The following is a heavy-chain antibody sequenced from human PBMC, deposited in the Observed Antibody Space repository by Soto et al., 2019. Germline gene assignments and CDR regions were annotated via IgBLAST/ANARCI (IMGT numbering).Heavy chain of an antibody. CDR2: ISAYNGNT. V-gene: IGHV1-18*01. D-gene: IGHD5-18*01. CDR1: GYTFSNYG. J-gene: IGHJ6*02. CDR3: AREPTSEQLWLHYYGMDV. Sequence: QVQLVQSGAEVKKPGASVKVSCKASGYTFSNYGISWVRQAPGQGLEWMGWISAYNGNTNYAQKLQGRVTMTTDTSTSTAYMELRSLRSADTPVYDCAREPTSEQLWLHYYGMDVWGQGTTVTVSS.